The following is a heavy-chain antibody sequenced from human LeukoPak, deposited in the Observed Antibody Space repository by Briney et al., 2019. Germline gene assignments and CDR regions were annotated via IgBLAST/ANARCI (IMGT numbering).Heavy chain of an antibody. Sequence: SETLSLTCTVSGGSTSSYYWSWIRQPPGKGLEWIGYIYYSGSTNYNPSLKSRVTISVDTSKNQFSLKLSSVTAADTAVYYCARRGSGSGWYFDYWGQGALVTVSS. CDR2: IYYSGST. J-gene: IGHJ4*02. D-gene: IGHD6-19*01. CDR3: ARRGSGSGWYFDY. CDR1: GGSTSSYY. V-gene: IGHV4-59*01.